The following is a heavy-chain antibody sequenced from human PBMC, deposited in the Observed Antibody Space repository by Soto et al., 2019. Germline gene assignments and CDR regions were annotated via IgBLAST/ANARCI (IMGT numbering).Heavy chain of an antibody. Sequence: QVKLVQSGAEVKKPGSSVKVSCKASGGTFSSYAISWVRQAPGQGLEWMGGIIPIFGTANYAQKFQGRVTITADESTSTAYMELSSLRSEDTAVYYCASEPNPVPTIASSGYDYWGQVTLFTFAS. V-gene: IGHV1-69*01. CDR1: GGTFSSYA. D-gene: IGHD6-13*01. J-gene: IGHJ4*02. CDR2: IIPIFGTA. CDR3: ASEPNPVPTIASSGYDY.